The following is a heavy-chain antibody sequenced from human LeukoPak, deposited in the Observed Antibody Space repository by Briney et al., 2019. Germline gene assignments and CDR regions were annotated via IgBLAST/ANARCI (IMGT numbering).Heavy chain of an antibody. Sequence: SETLSLTCAVYGGSFSGYYWSWIRQPPGKGLEWIGEINHSGSTNYNPSLKSRVTISVDTSKNQFSLKLSSVTAADTAVYYCARRVEMATTPVDYWGQGTLVTVSS. CDR2: INHSGST. CDR3: ARRVEMATTPVDY. CDR1: GGSFSGYY. J-gene: IGHJ4*02. D-gene: IGHD5-24*01. V-gene: IGHV4-34*01.